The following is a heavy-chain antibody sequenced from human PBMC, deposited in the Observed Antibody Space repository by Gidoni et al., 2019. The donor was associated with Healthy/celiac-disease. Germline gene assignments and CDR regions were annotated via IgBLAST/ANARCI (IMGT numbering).Heavy chain of an antibody. CDR2: IRSKAYGGTT. V-gene: IGHV3-49*05. CDR1: GFTLGEYA. J-gene: IGHJ4*02. CDR3: TGGRLGDGYNFAAY. D-gene: IGHD5-12*01. Sequence: EVQLVEAGGGWGKPGRSLRRACTASGFTLGEYAMSWFRQAPGKGLGWVGFIRSKAYGGTTEYAASVKGRFTISRADSTSIASLQMNSLKTEDTAVYSCTGGRLGDGYNFAAYWGQGTLVTVSS.